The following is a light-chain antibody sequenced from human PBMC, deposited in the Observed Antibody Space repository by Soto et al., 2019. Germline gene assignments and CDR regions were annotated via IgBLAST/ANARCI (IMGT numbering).Light chain of an antibody. J-gene: IGKJ1*01. Sequence: EIVLTQSPATLSSFPGDRVTLSCRASQYINTRLAWYQHRPGQAPRLLIYQTSLRAAGIPARFSASGSGTDFTLTISDVQPEDFALYYCHQRQSWPRTFGQGTKVEIQ. V-gene: IGKV3-11*01. CDR1: QYINTR. CDR2: QTS. CDR3: HQRQSWPRT.